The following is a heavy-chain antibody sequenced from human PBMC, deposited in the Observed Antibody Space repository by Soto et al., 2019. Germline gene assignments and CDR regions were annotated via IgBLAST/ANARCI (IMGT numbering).Heavy chain of an antibody. CDR3: ARLQVDTVMALWLFDP. CDR2: IYPGDSDT. CDR1: GYSFTSYW. V-gene: IGHV5-51*01. D-gene: IGHD5-18*01. Sequence: PGESLKISCKGSGYSFTSYWIGWVRQMPGKGLEWMGIIYPGDSDTSYSPSFQGQVTISADKPISTAYLQWSSLKASDTAMYYCARLQVDTVMALWLFDPWGQGTLVTVSS. J-gene: IGHJ5*02.